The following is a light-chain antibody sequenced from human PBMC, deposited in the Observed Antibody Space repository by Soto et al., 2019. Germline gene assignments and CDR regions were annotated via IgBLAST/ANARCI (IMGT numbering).Light chain of an antibody. CDR1: XNILYSSDNKNY. J-gene: IGKJ1*01. Sequence: DIVLTQSPDSLAVSLRERATINXXSRXNILYSSDNKNYLSWYQQRPGQPPKXXFYWASTRESGVPDRFSGSGAGTHFTLTITSLQAEDVAVYYCQQYYSSPPTFGQGTKVDIK. CDR3: QQYYSSPPT. V-gene: IGKV4-1*01. CDR2: WAS.